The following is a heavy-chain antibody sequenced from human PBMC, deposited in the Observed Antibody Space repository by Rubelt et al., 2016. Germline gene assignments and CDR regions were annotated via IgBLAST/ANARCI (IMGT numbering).Heavy chain of an antibody. CDR1: GYSISSGYY. V-gene: IGHV4-38-2*02. CDR2: IRYRGNT. CDR3: AREEEDAADNAFDI. Sequence: QVQLQESGPGLVKPSETLSLTCTVSGYSISSGYYWGWIRRPPGKGLEWIGSIRYRGNTYCNTSLQSRLTLSVDWSKGQFSRNLSPVTAADTAMYYWAREEEDAADNAFDIWGQGTMVTVSS. J-gene: IGHJ3*02. D-gene: IGHD6-13*01.